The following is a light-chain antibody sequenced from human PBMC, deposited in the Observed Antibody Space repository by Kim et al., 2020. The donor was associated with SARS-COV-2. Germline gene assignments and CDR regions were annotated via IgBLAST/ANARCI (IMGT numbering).Light chain of an antibody. J-gene: IGKJ4*01. Sequence: ESVRDRVTITCRASQDISSWLAWYQQKPGKAPKLLISAASSLQSGVPSRFSGSGSGTDFTLTISSLQPEDFASYYCQRADSFPLGFGGGTKVDIK. CDR2: AAS. V-gene: IGKV1-12*01. CDR3: QRADSFPLG. CDR1: QDISSW.